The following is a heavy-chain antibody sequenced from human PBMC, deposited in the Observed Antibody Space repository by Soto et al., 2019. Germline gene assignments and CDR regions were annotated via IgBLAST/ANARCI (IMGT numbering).Heavy chain of an antibody. CDR3: XIPPSVYYGSGEDY. J-gene: IGHJ4*02. Sequence: QVQLVQSGAEVKKPGSSVKVSCKASGGTFSSYTISWVRQAPGQGLEWMGRIIPILGIANYAQKFQGRVTXXXXXXXXXXXXXXXXXXSEDTAVXXXXIPPSVYYGSGEDYWGQGTLVTVSS. V-gene: IGHV1-69*02. CDR1: GGTFSSYT. D-gene: IGHD3-10*01. CDR2: IIPILGIA.